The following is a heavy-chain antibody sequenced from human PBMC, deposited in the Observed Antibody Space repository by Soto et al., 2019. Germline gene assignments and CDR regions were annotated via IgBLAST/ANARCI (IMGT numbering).Heavy chain of an antibody. V-gene: IGHV3-23*01. CDR1: GFTFSSFA. CDR3: AREILGRYFDC. Sequence: VQLLESGGGLVQPGGSLRLSCAASGFTFSSFALSWVRQAPGKGLEWFSAIRPSGGSTYYADSVQGRFTISRDNSKSSLYLQMNSLRAEDTAVYYCAREILGRYFDCWGQGTLVTVSS. D-gene: IGHD7-27*01. CDR2: IRPSGGST. J-gene: IGHJ4*02.